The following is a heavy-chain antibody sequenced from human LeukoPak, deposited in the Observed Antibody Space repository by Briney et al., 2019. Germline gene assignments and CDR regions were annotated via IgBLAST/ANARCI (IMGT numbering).Heavy chain of an antibody. CDR2: INPSGGST. J-gene: IGHJ3*02. V-gene: IGHV1-46*01. CDR3: ARGRNYYDSSDYYEGDAFDI. CDR1: GYTFTGYY. D-gene: IGHD3-22*01. Sequence: GASAKVSCKASGYTFTGYYMHWVRQAPGQGLEWMEIINPSGGSTSYAQKFQGRVTMTRDMSTSTVYMELSSLRSEDTAVYYCARGRNYYDSSDYYEGDAFDIWGQGTVVTVSS.